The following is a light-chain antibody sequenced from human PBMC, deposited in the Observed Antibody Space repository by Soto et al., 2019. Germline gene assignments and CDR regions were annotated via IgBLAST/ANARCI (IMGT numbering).Light chain of an antibody. CDR1: QNVRSN. Sequence: EIVMTQSPATLSVSPGQIATLSCTASQNVRSNLAWYQQKPGQAPRLLIYDASTRATGIPARFSGSGSGTEFTLSIRGLQSEDFVVYYCQQYNNWLRSFGPGTKVDVK. J-gene: IGKJ3*01. CDR3: QQYNNWLRS. V-gene: IGKV3-15*01. CDR2: DAS.